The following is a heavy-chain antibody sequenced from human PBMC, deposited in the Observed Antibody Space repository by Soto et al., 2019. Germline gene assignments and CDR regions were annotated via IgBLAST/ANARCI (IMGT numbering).Heavy chain of an antibody. V-gene: IGHV4-34*01. Sequence: SATLSLTCAFYGMSFSGYYCSWSPQPPRKGPEWSGEINHSGSTNYNPSLKSRVTISVDTSKNQFSLKLSSVTAADKAVVDCVRSVHWYYGMEVWGKGTTATV. CDR3: VRSVHWYYGMEV. D-gene: IGHD1-20*01. CDR2: INHSGST. CDR1: GMSFSGYY. J-gene: IGHJ6*04.